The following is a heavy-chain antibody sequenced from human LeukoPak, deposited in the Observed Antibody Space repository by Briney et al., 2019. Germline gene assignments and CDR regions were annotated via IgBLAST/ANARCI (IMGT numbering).Heavy chain of an antibody. D-gene: IGHD6-19*01. Sequence: PGGSLRLSCAASGFTVSSNYMSWVRQAPGKGLEWVSTIYSGGSTYYADSVKGRFTISRDTSKNTLYLQMNSLRGEDTAVYYCARNGDTSGWYRNWGQGTLVTVSS. CDR1: GFTVSSNY. J-gene: IGHJ4*02. CDR3: ARNGDTSGWYRN. V-gene: IGHV3-53*01. CDR2: IYSGGST.